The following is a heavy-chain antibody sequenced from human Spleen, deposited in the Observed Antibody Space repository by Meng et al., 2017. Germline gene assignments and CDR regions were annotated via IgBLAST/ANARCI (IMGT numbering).Heavy chain of an antibody. D-gene: IGHD6-19*01. CDR3: ARDDGSGGQDI. J-gene: IGHJ3*02. Sequence: QVQVVQSGAEVKKPGASVTVSCKASGYTFTSYGISWVRQAPGQGLEWMGWINVYTGNTDYAQKVQGRVTMTTDISTSTAYMELRSLRSDDTAVYYCARDDGSGGQDIWGQGTMVTVSS. CDR1: GYTFTSYG. CDR2: INVYTGNT. V-gene: IGHV1-18*01.